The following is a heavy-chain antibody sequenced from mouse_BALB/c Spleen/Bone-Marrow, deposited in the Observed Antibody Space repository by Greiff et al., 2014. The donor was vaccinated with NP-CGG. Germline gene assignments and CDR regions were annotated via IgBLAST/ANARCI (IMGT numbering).Heavy chain of an antibody. V-gene: IGHV1-4*01. CDR2: IDPSSDYS. J-gene: IGHJ2*02. Sequence: VQLKESGAELARPGASVRMSCKASGFSFNSYAMHWVKQRPEQGLEWIANIDPSSDYSNYNQKFKDKASLTADRSSSTAYMQLSSLTSEDPASYYCAREGCDERYSCHLDYWGPGTSLTVSS. CDR3: AREGCDERYSCHLDY. D-gene: IGHD1-1*01. CDR1: GFSFNSYA.